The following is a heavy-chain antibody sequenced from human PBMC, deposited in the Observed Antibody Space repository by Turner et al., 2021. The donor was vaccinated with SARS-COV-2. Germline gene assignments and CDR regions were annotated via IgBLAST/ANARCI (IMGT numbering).Heavy chain of an antibody. CDR3: ARDRFYHDSSGYFINWFDP. V-gene: IGHV3-53*01. CDR2: IYSGGST. J-gene: IGHJ5*02. CDR1: GVTVSSNY. Sequence: EVQLVESGGGLIQPGGSLRLSCAASGVTVSSNYMSWVRQAPGKGLEWVSVIYSGGSTFYSDSVKGRFTISRDNSKNTLYLQMNSLRAEDTAVYYCARDRFYHDSSGYFINWFDPWGQGTLVTVSS. D-gene: IGHD3-22*01.